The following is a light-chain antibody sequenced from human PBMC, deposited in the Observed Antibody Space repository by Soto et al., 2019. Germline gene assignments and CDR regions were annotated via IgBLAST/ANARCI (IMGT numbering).Light chain of an antibody. CDR1: QSVSSSF. CDR3: QQYTGSPWT. J-gene: IGKJ1*01. CDR2: GVS. Sequence: IMLTQSPVTLSLSPGERATLSCMASQSVSSSFLAWYQQKPGQAPRLLIYGVSSRATGIPDRFSGSGSGTDFTLTISRLEPEDFAVYYCQQYTGSPWTFGQGTKVDIK. V-gene: IGKV3-20*01.